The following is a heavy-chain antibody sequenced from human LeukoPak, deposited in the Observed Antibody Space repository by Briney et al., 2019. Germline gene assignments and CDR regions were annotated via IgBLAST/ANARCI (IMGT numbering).Heavy chain of an antibody. Sequence: PSETLSLTGTVSGGSISSSSYYGGWTRQPPGKGLEWIGCIYYSGRPYYNPSLKSRVTISVDTSKNQFSLKLSSVTAADTAVYYCARRGAKRAAAGIRYYYYYYMDVWGKGTTVTVSS. V-gene: IGHV4-39*07. CDR3: ARRGAKRAAAGIRYYYYYYMDV. J-gene: IGHJ6*03. CDR2: IYYSGRP. CDR1: GGSISSSSYY. D-gene: IGHD6-13*01.